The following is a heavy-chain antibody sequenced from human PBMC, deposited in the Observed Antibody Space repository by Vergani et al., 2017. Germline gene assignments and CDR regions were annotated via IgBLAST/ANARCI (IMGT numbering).Heavy chain of an antibody. Sequence: QLQLQESDPGLVKPSETLSLTCTVSGGSIRSTFYYWGWIRQPPGKGLEWIGTIYYSGSTYYNPSLKSRVTISVDTSKNQFSLKLSSVTAADTAVYYCASHDIRRDYWGQGTLVTVSS. D-gene: IGHD3-9*01. V-gene: IGHV4-39*01. CDR3: ASHDIRRDY. J-gene: IGHJ4*02. CDR2: IYYSGST. CDR1: GGSIRSTFYY.